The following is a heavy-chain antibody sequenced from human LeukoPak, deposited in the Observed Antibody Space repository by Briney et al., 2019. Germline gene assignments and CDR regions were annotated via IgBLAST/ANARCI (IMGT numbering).Heavy chain of an antibody. Sequence: GGSLRLSCAASGFTVSSNYMSWVRQAPGKGLEWVSVIYSGGSTYYADSVKGRFTISRDNSKNTLYLQMNSLRAEDTAVYYCVKGGDYYDSSGYGFDYWGQGTLVTVSS. CDR3: VKGGDYYDSSGYGFDY. D-gene: IGHD3-22*01. CDR1: GFTVSSNY. J-gene: IGHJ4*02. CDR2: IYSGGST. V-gene: IGHV3-53*01.